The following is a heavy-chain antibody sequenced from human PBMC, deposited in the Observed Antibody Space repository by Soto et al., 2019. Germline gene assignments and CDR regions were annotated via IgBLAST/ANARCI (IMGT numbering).Heavy chain of an antibody. CDR1: GVSISNSNTY. J-gene: IGHJ4*02. V-gene: IGHV4-59*08. Sequence: QVQLQESGPGLVKPSETMSLTCTVAGVSISNSNTYWNWVRQPPGKGLEWIGFVYYRGSTKYNPSLESRVTISVGASRNPLSLGLAPGTATDTAVYYCARGGGSYSSGWYYDSWGQGTLVTVSS. D-gene: IGHD6-19*01. CDR2: VYYRGST. CDR3: ARGGGSYSSGWYYDS.